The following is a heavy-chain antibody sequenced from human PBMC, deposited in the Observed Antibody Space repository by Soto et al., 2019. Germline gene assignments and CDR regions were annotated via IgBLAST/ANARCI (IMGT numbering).Heavy chain of an antibody. J-gene: IGHJ5*02. V-gene: IGHV1-69*13. D-gene: IGHD2-21*02. Sequence: GASVKVSCKTSGGTFSSYAISWVRQAPGQGLEWMGGIVPIVDTATCAQKFQGKVTISADEFTSTAYMEMSSLRSEDTAVYYCARVLVFYGGFDPWGQGTLVTVSS. CDR3: ARVLVFYGGFDP. CDR2: IVPIVDTA. CDR1: GGTFSSYA.